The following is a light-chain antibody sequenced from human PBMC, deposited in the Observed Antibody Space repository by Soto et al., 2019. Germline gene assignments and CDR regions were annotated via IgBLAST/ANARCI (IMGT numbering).Light chain of an antibody. Sequence: QSALTQPPSASGSPGQSVTISCTGTSTDVGGYNYISWYQHHPGKGPKLIIYEVSERPSGVPDRFSGSKSGNTASLTVSGLQAEDEADYYCISYTGSSTSYVFGSGTKVTV. CDR1: STDVGGYNY. CDR2: EVS. V-gene: IGLV2-8*01. CDR3: ISYTGSSTSYV. J-gene: IGLJ1*01.